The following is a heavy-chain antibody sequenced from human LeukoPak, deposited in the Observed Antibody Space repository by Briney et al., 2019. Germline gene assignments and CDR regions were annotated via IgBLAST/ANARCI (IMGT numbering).Heavy chain of an antibody. CDR1: GFTFSSYW. J-gene: IGHJ4*02. CDR3: AKEMVRGVIMPRFFDY. D-gene: IGHD3-10*01. V-gene: IGHV3-7*03. CDR2: IKQDGSEK. Sequence: GGSLRLSCAASGFTFSSYWMSWVRQAPGKGLEWVANIKQDGSEKYYVDSVKGRFTISRDNAKNSLYLQMNSLRAEDTAVYYCAKEMVRGVIMPRFFDYWGQGTLVTVSS.